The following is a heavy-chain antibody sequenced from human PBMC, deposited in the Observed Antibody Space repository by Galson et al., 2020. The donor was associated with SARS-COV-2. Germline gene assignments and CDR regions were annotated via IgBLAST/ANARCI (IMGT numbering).Heavy chain of an antibody. D-gene: IGHD1-26*01. V-gene: IGHV3-23*01. Sequence: RDSLRLSCLLYRFISNNFCMNWDRQRPRKELEWVSGISGVGGTTYYADSMKGRFTISRDNPKRTLYLQMNSVRPEDTAVYYCAGLGAYILWGQGTLVTVSS. CDR3: AGLGAYIL. J-gene: IGHJ4*02. CDR1: RFISNNFC. CDR2: ISGVGGTT.